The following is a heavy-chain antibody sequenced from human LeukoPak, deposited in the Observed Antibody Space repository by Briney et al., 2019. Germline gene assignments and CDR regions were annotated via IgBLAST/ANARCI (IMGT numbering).Heavy chain of an antibody. CDR2: ISPSGGGT. J-gene: IGHJ4*02. V-gene: IGHV3-23*01. Sequence: PGGSLRLSCAASGFIFRYYGMNWVRQAPGKGLEWVSGISPSGGGTYYADSVKGRFTISRDNSKNTLYLQMNSLRAEDTAVYYCAKDPPIVVVPAAMQEFDYWGQGTLVTVSS. D-gene: IGHD2-2*01. CDR3: AKDPPIVVVPAAMQEFDY. CDR1: GFIFRYYG.